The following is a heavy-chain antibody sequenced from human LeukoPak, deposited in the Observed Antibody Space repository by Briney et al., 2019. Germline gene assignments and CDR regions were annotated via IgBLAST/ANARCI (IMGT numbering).Heavy chain of an antibody. Sequence: GVLRLSCAASGFTFSSYGVRWVRQAPGKGLEWVAVISYDGSNKYYGDSVKGRFTISRDNSKNTLYLQMNGLRAEDTAVYYCARGPDYYGSGSYVWYFDLWGRGTLVTVSS. J-gene: IGHJ2*01. CDR2: ISYDGSNK. CDR1: GFTFSSYG. CDR3: ARGPDYYGSGSYVWYFDL. V-gene: IGHV3-30*03. D-gene: IGHD3-10*01.